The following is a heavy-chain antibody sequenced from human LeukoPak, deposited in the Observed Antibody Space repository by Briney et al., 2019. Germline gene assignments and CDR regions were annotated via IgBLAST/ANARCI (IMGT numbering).Heavy chain of an antibody. D-gene: IGHD6-19*01. CDR2: FDPEDGET. CDR1: GYTHTELS. CDR3: ATESSGWYSDSYFDY. J-gene: IGHJ4*02. Sequence: ASEKVSCKVSGYTHTELSMHWVRQAPGKGLEWMGGFDPEDGETIYAQKFQGRVTMTEDTSTDTAYMELSSLRSEDTAVYYCATESSGWYSDSYFDYWGQGTLVTVSS. V-gene: IGHV1-24*01.